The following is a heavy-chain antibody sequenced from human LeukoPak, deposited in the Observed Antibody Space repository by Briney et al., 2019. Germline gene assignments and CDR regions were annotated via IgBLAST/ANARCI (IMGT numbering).Heavy chain of an antibody. Sequence: ASVKVSCKASGYTFTSLYMHWVRQAPGQGLEWMGIINPSGGRASYAQKFQGRVTMTRDTSTSTVYMELSSLRSEDTAVYYCARNAVVVVPSYHYYYMDVWGKGTTVTISS. CDR3: ARNAVVVVPSYHYYYMDV. J-gene: IGHJ6*03. CDR1: GYTFTSLY. V-gene: IGHV1-46*01. D-gene: IGHD2-15*01. CDR2: INPSGGRA.